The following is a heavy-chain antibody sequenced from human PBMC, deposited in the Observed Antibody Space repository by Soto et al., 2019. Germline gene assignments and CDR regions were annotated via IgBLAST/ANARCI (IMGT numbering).Heavy chain of an antibody. D-gene: IGHD3-16*01. Sequence: PGGSLRLSCAASGFTFNNYAMGWVRQAPGKGLEWVSSITNSSDHTYYTDSVKGRFTISRDNAKSSLYLKMNSLRAEDTVVYYCAREGEPGSSDYWGQGTLVTSP. J-gene: IGHJ4*02. CDR3: AREGEPGSSDY. V-gene: IGHV3-21*01. CDR2: ITNSSDHT. CDR1: GFTFNNYA.